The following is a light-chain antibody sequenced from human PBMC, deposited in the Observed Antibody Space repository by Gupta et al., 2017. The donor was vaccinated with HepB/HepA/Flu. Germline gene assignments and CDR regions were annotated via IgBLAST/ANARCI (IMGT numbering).Light chain of an antibody. V-gene: IGKV3-11*01. CDR1: QSVRTY. J-gene: IGKJ4*01. CDR3: QQRSNWPPFT. CDR2: DAS. Sequence: EIVLTQSPATLSLSPGERATLSCRASQSVRTYLAWYKQKPGQAPRLLIYDASNRDTGIPARFSGSGYGKDIPLTISSREQEDFAVYYCQQRSNWPPFTFGGGTKVDIK.